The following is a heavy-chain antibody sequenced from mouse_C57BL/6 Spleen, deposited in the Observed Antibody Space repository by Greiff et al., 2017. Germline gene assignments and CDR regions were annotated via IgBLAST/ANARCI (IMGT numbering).Heavy chain of an antibody. CDR1: GYTFTSYW. J-gene: IGHJ2*01. CDR2: IHPSDSDT. V-gene: IGHV1-74*01. Sequence: QVQLQQPGAELVKPGASVKVSCKASGYTFTSYWMHWVKQRPGQGLEWIGRIHPSDSDTNYTQKFKGKATLTGDKSSSTAYMQLSILTSEDSAVYYCAIGGDYDRTSHCDYWGQGTTLTVSS. D-gene: IGHD2-4*01. CDR3: AIGGDYDRTSHCDY.